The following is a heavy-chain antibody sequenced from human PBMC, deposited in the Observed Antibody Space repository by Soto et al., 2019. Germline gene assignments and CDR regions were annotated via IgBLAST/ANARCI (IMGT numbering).Heavy chain of an antibody. J-gene: IGHJ4*02. D-gene: IGHD4-17*01. CDR1: GDTFTSNG. CDR3: AIDGNGDYGY. Sequence: QVQLVQSGAEVKKPGTSVKVSCEPSGDTFTSNGITWVRQAPGQGLEWMGWMNTNNGSTHYAQNFQGRVTMTTDTSTSTAYMELRSLRSDDTAVYYCAIDGNGDYGYWGQGTLVTVSS. V-gene: IGHV1-18*01. CDR2: MNTNNGST.